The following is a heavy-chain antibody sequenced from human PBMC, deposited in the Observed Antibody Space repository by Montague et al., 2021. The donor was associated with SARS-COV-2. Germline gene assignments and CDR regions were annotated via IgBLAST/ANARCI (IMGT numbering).Heavy chain of an antibody. J-gene: IGHJ6*02. CDR2: TYYRSKWYN. V-gene: IGHV6-1*01. D-gene: IGHD3-10*01. CDR1: GDSVSSNSAA. Sequence: CAISGDSVSSNSAAWNWIRQSPSRGLEWLGRTYYRSKWYNDYAVSVKSRITINPDTSKNQFSLQLNSVTPEDTAVYHCARGLWFGELLSLYYYYGMDVRGQGTTVTVSS. CDR3: ARGLWFGELLSLYYYYGMDV.